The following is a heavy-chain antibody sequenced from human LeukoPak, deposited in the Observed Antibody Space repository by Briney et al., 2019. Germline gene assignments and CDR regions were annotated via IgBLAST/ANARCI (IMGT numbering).Heavy chain of an antibody. CDR3: ARVPHSYGRVNYYYYYMDV. J-gene: IGHJ6*03. Sequence: ASVKVSCKASGYTFTSYGISWVRQAPGQGLEWMGWISAYNGNTNYAQKLQGRVTMTTDTSTSTAYIELRSLRSDDTAVYYCARVPHSYGRVNYYYYYMDVWGKGTTVTVSS. V-gene: IGHV1-18*01. D-gene: IGHD5-18*01. CDR2: ISAYNGNT. CDR1: GYTFTSYG.